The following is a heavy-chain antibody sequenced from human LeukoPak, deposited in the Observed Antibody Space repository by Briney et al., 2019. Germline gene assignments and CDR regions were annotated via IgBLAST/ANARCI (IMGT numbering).Heavy chain of an antibody. J-gene: IGHJ6*04. CDR2: ITNTGHAI. Sequence: KSGGSLRLSCVASGFTFSDFYMSWIRQVPGKGPEWVSYITNTGHAIHYADSVKGRFTISRDNAKNSLYLQMNSLRAEDTAVYYCAELGITMIGGVWGKGTTVTISS. CDR1: GFTFSDFY. D-gene: IGHD3-10*02. CDR3: AELGITMIGGV. V-gene: IGHV3-11*04.